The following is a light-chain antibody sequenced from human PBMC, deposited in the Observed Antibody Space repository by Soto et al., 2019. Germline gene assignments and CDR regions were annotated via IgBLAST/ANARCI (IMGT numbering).Light chain of an antibody. V-gene: IGKV1-39*01. CDR3: HQSFITPF. CDR1: QRISSW. Sequence: SQMTHTPTTLSASIGDRVTITSRTSQRISSWLAWYQQKPGKAPKLLIYGAYSLQSGVPSRFSGSGSGTDFTFTISSLQPDDFATYYCHQSFITPFFGQGTRLEFK. CDR2: GAY. J-gene: IGKJ5*01.